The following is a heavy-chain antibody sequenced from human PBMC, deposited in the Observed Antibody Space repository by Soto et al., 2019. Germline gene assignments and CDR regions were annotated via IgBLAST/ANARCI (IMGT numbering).Heavy chain of an antibody. CDR2: IYTSGST. Sequence: PSETLSLTCTVSGGSISSYYWSWIRQPAGKGLEWIGRIYTSGSTNYNPSLKSRVTMSVDTSKNQFSLKLSSVTAADTAVYYCARLTETEGNWNYPYYFDPWGQGTLVTVSS. CDR3: ARLTETEGNWNYPYYFDP. J-gene: IGHJ4*02. CDR1: GGSISSYY. D-gene: IGHD1-7*01. V-gene: IGHV4-4*07.